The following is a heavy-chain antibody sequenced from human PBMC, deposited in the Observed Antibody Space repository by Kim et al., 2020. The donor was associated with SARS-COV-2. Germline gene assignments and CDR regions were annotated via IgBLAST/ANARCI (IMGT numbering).Heavy chain of an antibody. CDR2: INHSGST. D-gene: IGHD2-15*01. CDR3: ARGGGDIVVVVAATPLYYFDY. V-gene: IGHV4-34*01. Sequence: SETLSLTCAVYGGSFSGYYWSWIRQPPGKGLEWIGEINHSGSTNYNPSLKSRVTISVDTSKNQFSLKLSSVTAADTAVYYCARGGGDIVVVVAATPLYYFDYWGQGTLVTVSS. J-gene: IGHJ4*02. CDR1: GGSFSGYY.